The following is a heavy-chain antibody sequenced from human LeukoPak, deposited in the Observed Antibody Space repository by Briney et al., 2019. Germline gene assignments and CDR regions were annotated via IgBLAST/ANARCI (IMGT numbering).Heavy chain of an antibody. CDR3: ARERRLAGSPNYHYFDY. D-gene: IGHD3-10*01. CDR1: GGSFSGYY. J-gene: IGHJ4*02. CDR2: INHSGST. Sequence: SETLSLTCAVYGGSFSGYYWSWIRQPPGKGLEWVGEINHSGSTNYNPSLKSRVTISVDTSKNQFSLKLSSVTAADTAVYYCARERRLAGSPNYHYFDYWGQGALVTVSS. V-gene: IGHV4-34*01.